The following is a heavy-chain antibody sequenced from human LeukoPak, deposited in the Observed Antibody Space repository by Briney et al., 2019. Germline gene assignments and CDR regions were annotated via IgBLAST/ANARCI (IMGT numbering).Heavy chain of an antibody. Sequence: GGSLRLSCAASGFTFSSYAMSWVSQAPGKGLEWVSAISGSGGSTYYADSVKGRFTISRDNSKNTLYLQMNSLRAEDTAVYYCARFPGIAAAGTNFDYWGQGTLVTVSS. V-gene: IGHV3-23*01. CDR3: ARFPGIAAAGTNFDY. CDR2: ISGSGGST. J-gene: IGHJ4*02. D-gene: IGHD6-13*01. CDR1: GFTFSSYA.